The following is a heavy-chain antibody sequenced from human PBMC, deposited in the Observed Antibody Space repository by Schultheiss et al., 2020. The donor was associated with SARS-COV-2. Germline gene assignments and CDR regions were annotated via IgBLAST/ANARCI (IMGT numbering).Heavy chain of an antibody. CDR3: ARGIEYGTSSSFDY. Sequence: SCAVSGASINSGSHSWSWIRQPPGKGLECIGYIYHSGTTYYNPSLKSRITISVDRSKNQFSLKLSSVTATDTAVYYCARGIEYGTSSSFDYWGQGTLVTVSS. V-gene: IGHV4-30-2*01. CDR1: GASINSGSHS. J-gene: IGHJ4*02. D-gene: IGHD6-6*01. CDR2: IYHSGTT.